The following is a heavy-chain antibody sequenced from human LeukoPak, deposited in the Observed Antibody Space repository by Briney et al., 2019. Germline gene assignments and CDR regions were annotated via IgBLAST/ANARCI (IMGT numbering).Heavy chain of an antibody. Sequence: SETLSLTCAVYGGSFSGYYWSWIRQPPGKGLEWIGEINHSGSTNYNPSLKSRVTISVDTSKNQFSLKLSSVTAADTAVYYCARGDPLPDSMLTITGYFDYWGQGTLVTVSS. CDR3: ARGDPLPDSMLTITGYFDY. V-gene: IGHV4-34*01. CDR1: GGSFSGYY. J-gene: IGHJ4*02. D-gene: IGHD4/OR15-4a*01. CDR2: INHSGST.